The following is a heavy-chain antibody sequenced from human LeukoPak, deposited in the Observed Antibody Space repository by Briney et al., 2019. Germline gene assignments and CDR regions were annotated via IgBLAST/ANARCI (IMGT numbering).Heavy chain of an antibody. Sequence: GASVRVSCKASGGTFSSYAISWVRQAPGQGLEWMGGIIPIFGTANYAQKFQGRVTITADESTSTAYMELSSLRSDDTAIYYCARDRRDDGNYVFDLWGQGTLVTVSP. V-gene: IGHV1-69*01. J-gene: IGHJ4*02. CDR3: ARDRRDDGNYVFDL. D-gene: IGHD5-24*01. CDR2: IIPIFGTA. CDR1: GGTFSSYA.